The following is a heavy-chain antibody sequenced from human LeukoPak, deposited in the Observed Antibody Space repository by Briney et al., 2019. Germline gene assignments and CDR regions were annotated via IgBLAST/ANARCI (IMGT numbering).Heavy chain of an antibody. D-gene: IGHD3-22*01. Sequence: PGGSLRLSCAASGFTFSSYGMHWVRQAPGKGLEWVAVIWNDGSNKYYADSVKGRFTISRDNSKNTLYLQMNSLRAEDTAVYYCARDVYDSSGVYYFDYWGQGTLVTVSS. V-gene: IGHV3-33*01. CDR3: ARDVYDSSGVYYFDY. CDR2: IWNDGSNK. J-gene: IGHJ4*02. CDR1: GFTFSSYG.